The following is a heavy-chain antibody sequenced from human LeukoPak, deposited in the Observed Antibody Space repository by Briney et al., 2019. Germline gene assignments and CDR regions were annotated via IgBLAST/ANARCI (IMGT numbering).Heavy chain of an antibody. J-gene: IGHJ4*02. CDR2: IGGDGGTT. CDR3: AHIGYDILTGYYN. V-gene: IGHV3-23*01. D-gene: IGHD3-9*01. CDR1: GFTLSTYD. Sequence: GGSLRLSCAASGFTLSTYDMSWVRQAPTKGLEWVSAIGGDGGTTYADSVKGRFTISRDNSKNTLYLQMNSLRAEDTAIYYCAHIGYDILTGYYNWGQGTLVFVSS.